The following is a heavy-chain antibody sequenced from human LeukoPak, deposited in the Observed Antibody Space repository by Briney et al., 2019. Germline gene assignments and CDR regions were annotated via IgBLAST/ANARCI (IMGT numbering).Heavy chain of an antibody. CDR3: AKDLRGGEQQLVPDWHAFDI. Sequence: GGSLRLSCAASGFTFDDYAMHWVRQAPGKGLEWVSGISWNSGSIGYADSVKGRFTISRDNAKNSLYLQMNSLRAEDTALYYCAKDLRGGEQQLVPDWHAFDIWGQGTMVTVSS. V-gene: IGHV3-9*01. D-gene: IGHD6-13*01. J-gene: IGHJ3*02. CDR2: ISWNSGSI. CDR1: GFTFDDYA.